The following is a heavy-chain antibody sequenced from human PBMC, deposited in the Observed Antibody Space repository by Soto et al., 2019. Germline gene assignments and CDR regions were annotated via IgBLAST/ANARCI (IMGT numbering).Heavy chain of an antibody. V-gene: IGHV4-31*03. CDR1: GGCISSGGYY. J-gene: IGHJ5*02. CDR3: ARAAHYSSPFRWFYA. D-gene: IGHD6-13*01. CDR2: IYYSGST. Sequence: SETLSLTCTVSGGCISSGGYYCSWIRQHPGKGLEWIGYIYYSGSTYYNPSLKSRVTISVDTSKNQFSLKLSSVTAADTAVYYCARAAHYSSPFRWFYAWGQRTLVTVSS.